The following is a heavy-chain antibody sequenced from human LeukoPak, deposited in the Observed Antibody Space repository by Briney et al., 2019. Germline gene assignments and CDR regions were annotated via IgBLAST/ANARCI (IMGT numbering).Heavy chain of an antibody. CDR3: ARGGDYGSGSSRRRGYYYYYMDV. D-gene: IGHD3-10*01. Sequence: ASVKVSCKASGYTFTSYDINWVRQATGQGLEWMGWMNPNSGNTGYAQKFQGRVTITRNTSISTAYMELSSLRSEDTAVYYCARGGDYGSGSSRRRGYYYYYMDVWGKGTTVTVSS. CDR1: GYTFTSYD. CDR2: MNPNSGNT. V-gene: IGHV1-8*03. J-gene: IGHJ6*03.